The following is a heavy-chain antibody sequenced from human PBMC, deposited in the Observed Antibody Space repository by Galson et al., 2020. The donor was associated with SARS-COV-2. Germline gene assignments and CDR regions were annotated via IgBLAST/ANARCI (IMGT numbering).Heavy chain of an antibody. CDR2: IYYSGST. J-gene: IGHJ4*02. Sequence: SETLSLTCTVSGGSISSGGYYWSWIRQHPGKGLEWIGYIYYSGSTYYNPSLKSRVTISVDTSKNQFSLKLSSVTAADTAVYYCARALGRITILGVVIINYFDYWGQGTLVTVSS. V-gene: IGHV4-31*03. CDR3: ARALGRITILGVVIINYFDY. D-gene: IGHD3-3*01. CDR1: GGSISSGGYY.